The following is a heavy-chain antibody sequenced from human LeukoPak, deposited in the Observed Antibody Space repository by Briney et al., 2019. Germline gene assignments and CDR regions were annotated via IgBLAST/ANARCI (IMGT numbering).Heavy chain of an antibody. CDR3: ARNSGWAY. D-gene: IGHD6-19*01. J-gene: IGHJ4*02. CDR1: GFTFSSYS. CDR2: ISSTSSYI. V-gene: IGHV3-21*01. Sequence: PGGSLRLSCADSGFTFSSYSMNWVRQAPGKGLEWVSSISSTSSYIYYADSVKGRFTISRDNAKNSLYLQMNSLRAEDTAVHYCARNSGWAYWGQGTLVTVSS.